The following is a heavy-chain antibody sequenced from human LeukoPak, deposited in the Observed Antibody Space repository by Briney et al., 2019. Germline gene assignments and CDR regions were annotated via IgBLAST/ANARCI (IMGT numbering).Heavy chain of an antibody. CDR2: IRSKAYGGTT. Sequence: GGSLRLSCTASGFTFGDYAMSWVRQAPGKGLEWVGFIRSKAYGGTTEYAASVKGRFTISRDDSKSVAYLQMNSLKTEDTAVYYCTRGVLRIATAGWFDPWGQGTLVTVSS. D-gene: IGHD2-15*01. CDR3: TRGVLRIATAGWFDP. V-gene: IGHV3-49*04. CDR1: GFTFGDYA. J-gene: IGHJ5*02.